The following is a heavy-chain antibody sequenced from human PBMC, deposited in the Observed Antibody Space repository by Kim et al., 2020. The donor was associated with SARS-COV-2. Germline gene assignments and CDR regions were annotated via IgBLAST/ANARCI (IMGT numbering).Heavy chain of an antibody. V-gene: IGHV3-74*01. Sequence: GGSLRLSCAASGFTFSSHWMHWVRQAPGKGLVWVSRINSDGSTISYADSVKGRFTISRDNAKNTLYLQMNSLRAEDTAVYYCSRRQFTSGWYYFDYWGKG. CDR1: GFTFSSHW. CDR2: INSDGSTI. D-gene: IGHD6-19*01. CDR3: SRRQFTSGWYYFDY. J-gene: IGHJ4*02.